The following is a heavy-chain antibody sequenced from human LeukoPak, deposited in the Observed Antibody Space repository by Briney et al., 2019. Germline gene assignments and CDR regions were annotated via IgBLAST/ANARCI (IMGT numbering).Heavy chain of an antibody. J-gene: IGHJ4*02. CDR2: IRSKANSYAT. CDR3: TSPGYGDYAGDY. D-gene: IGHD4-17*01. CDR1: GFTFSGSA. Sequence: QPGGSLRLSCAASGFTFSGSAMHWVRQASGKGMEWVGRIRSKANSYATAYAASVKGRFTISRDDSKNTAYLQMNSLKTEDTAVYYCTSPGYGDYAGDYWGQGTLVTVSS. V-gene: IGHV3-73*01.